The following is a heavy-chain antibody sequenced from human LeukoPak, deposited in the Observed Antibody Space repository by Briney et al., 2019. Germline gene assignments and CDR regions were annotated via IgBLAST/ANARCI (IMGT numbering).Heavy chain of an antibody. CDR1: GGSISSYY. J-gene: IGHJ4*02. Sequence: SETLSLTXTVSGGSISSYYWSWIRQPPGKGLEWIGYIYYSGSTNYNPSLKSRVTISVDTSKNQFSLKLSSVTAADTAVYYCASISHCSSTSCYGDYWGQGTLVTVSS. D-gene: IGHD2-2*01. V-gene: IGHV4-59*01. CDR2: IYYSGST. CDR3: ASISHCSSTSCYGDY.